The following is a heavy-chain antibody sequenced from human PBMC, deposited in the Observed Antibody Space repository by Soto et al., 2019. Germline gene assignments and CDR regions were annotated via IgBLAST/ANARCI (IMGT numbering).Heavy chain of an antibody. D-gene: IGHD1-1*01. V-gene: IGHV2-5*01. J-gene: IGHJ3*02. Sequence: QITLKGSGPTLVKPTQTLTLTCTLSGISLSTSGVGSGWIRQTPGKALEWLALVYWNDDKHYSPSLKSRLTITKDTSKNQAVLTMTNMDPVDTATYYCARGLATLPVFAFCIWGQGTVVTVSS. CDR3: ARGLATLPVFAFCI. CDR2: VYWNDDK. CDR1: GISLSTSGVG.